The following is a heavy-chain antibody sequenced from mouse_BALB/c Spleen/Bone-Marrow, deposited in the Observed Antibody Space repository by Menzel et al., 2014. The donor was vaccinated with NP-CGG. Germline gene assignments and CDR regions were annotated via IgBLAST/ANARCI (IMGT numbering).Heavy chain of an antibody. Sequence: VQLQESGAEFVMPGAAVKMSCKASGYTFTDKWMHWVKQRPGQGLEWIGAIDTSDSYINYNQKFKGKAPLTVDASSSTTYMRLSSLTSDDSAVYYCARGGHDFSLDYWGQGTSVIVSS. CDR3: ARGGHDFSLDY. D-gene: IGHD2-4*01. CDR1: GYTFTDKW. CDR2: IDTSDSYI. V-gene: IGHV1-69*01. J-gene: IGHJ4*01.